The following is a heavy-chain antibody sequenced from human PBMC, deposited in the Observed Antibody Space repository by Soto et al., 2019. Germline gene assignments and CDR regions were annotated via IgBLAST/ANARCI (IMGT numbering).Heavy chain of an antibody. CDR3: ARLAPPYCSSTSCQLDY. J-gene: IGHJ4*02. CDR1: GYSFTIYW. CDR2: IYLGDSDT. V-gene: IGHV5-51*01. D-gene: IGHD2-2*01. Sequence: PGESLKISCNGSGYSFTIYWIGWVRQMPGKGLEWMGIIYLGDSDTRYSPSFQGQVTISADKSISTAYLQWSSLKASDTAMYYCARLAPPYCSSTSCQLDYWGQGTLVTVSS.